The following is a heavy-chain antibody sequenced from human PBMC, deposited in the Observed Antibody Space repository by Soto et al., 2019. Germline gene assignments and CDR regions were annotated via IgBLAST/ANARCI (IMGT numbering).Heavy chain of an antibody. CDR3: ARAHRNDAFDI. V-gene: IGHV4-34*01. J-gene: IGHJ3*02. CDR1: GGSFSGYY. Sequence: QVQLQQWGAGLLKPSETLSLTCAVYGGSFSGYYWSWIRQPPGKGLEWIGEINHSGSTNYNPSLKSRVTISVDTSKNQFSLKLSSVTAADTAVYYCARAHRNDAFDIWGQGTMVTVSS. CDR2: INHSGST.